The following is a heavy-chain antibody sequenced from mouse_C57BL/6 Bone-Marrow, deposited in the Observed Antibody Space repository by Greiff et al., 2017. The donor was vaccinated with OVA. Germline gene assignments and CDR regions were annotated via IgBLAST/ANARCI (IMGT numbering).Heavy chain of an antibody. Sequence: VQLQESGAELARPGASVKMSCKASGYTFTSYTMHWVKQRPGQGLEWIGYINPSSGYTKYNQKFKDKATLTADKSSSTAYMQLSSLTSEDSAVYYCARSGFITTVVAPMDYWGQGTSVTVSS. CDR2: INPSSGYT. CDR3: ARSGFITTVVAPMDY. CDR1: GYTFTSYT. J-gene: IGHJ4*01. D-gene: IGHD1-1*01. V-gene: IGHV1-4*01.